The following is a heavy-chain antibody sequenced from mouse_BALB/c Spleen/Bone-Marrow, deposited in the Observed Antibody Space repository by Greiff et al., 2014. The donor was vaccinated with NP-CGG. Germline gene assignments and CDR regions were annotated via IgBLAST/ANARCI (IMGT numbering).Heavy chain of an antibody. Sequence: EVQLQQSGPELVKPGASVKISCKTSGYTFTEYTMHWVKQSHVRSPEWIGGINPNNGGTSYNQKFKDKATWTVDKSSSTAYMELRSLTSEDSAVYYCARGWLLRHYFDYWGQGTTLTVSS. V-gene: IGHV1-18*01. J-gene: IGHJ2*01. CDR1: GYTFTEYT. CDR2: INPNNGGT. D-gene: IGHD2-3*01. CDR3: ARGWLLRHYFDY.